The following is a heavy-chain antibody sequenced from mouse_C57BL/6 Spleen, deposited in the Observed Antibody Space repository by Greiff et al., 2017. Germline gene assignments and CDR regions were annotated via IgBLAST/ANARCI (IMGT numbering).Heavy chain of an antibody. CDR3: ARGLIYDSYFDY. D-gene: IGHD2-3*01. CDR1: GFTFSDYY. CDR2: INYDGSST. V-gene: IGHV5-16*01. J-gene: IGHJ2*01. Sequence: EVKLMESEGGLVQPGSSMKLSCTASGFTFSDYYMAWVRQVPEKGLEWVANINYDGSSTYYLDSLTSRFIISRDNAKNILYLQMSSLKSEDTATYYCARGLIYDSYFDYWGQGTTLTVSS.